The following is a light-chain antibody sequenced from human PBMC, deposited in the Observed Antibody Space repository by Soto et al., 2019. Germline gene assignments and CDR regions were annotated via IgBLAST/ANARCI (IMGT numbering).Light chain of an antibody. V-gene: IGKV3-20*01. CDR1: QRISSSY. CDR3: QQYGSSPGT. CDR2: GAS. Sequence: EIVLTQSPGTLSLSPGERATLSCRASQRISSSYLAWYQQKPGQAPRLLIYGASSRATGIPDRFSGSGSGTDFTLIISRLEPEDLAVYYCQQYGSSPGTFGQGTKVEIK. J-gene: IGKJ1*01.